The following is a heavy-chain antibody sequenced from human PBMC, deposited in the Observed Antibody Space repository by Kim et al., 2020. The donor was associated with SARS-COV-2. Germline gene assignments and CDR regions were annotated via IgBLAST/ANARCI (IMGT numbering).Heavy chain of an antibody. J-gene: IGHJ6*02. CDR1: GGSFSGYY. Sequence: SETLSLTCAVYGGSFSGYYWSWIRQPPGKGLEWIGEINHSGSTNYNPSLKSRVTISVDTSENQFSLKLSSVTAADTAVYYCARGVGAVVIMGGMDVWGQGTTVTVSS. D-gene: IGHD3-3*01. V-gene: IGHV4-34*01. CDR2: INHSGST. CDR3: ARGVGAVVIMGGMDV.